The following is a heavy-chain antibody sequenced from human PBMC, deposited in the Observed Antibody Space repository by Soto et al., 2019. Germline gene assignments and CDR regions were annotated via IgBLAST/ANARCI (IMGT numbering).Heavy chain of an antibody. V-gene: IGHV4-4*02. J-gene: IGHJ5*02. CDR2: IYHSGST. D-gene: IGHD3-10*01. CDR1: SGSISSSNW. Sequence: SETLSLTCAVSSGSISSSNWWSWVRQPPGKGLEWIGEIYHSGSTNYNPSLKSRVTISVDKSKNQFSLKLSSVTAADTAVYYCARSWYGSGRSWFDPWGQGTLVTVSS. CDR3: ARSWYGSGRSWFDP.